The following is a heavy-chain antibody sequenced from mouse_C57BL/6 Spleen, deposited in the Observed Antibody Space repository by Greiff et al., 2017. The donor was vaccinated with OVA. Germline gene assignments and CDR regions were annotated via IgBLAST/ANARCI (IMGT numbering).Heavy chain of an antibody. D-gene: IGHD1-1*01. CDR2: ISSGGSYT. V-gene: IGHV5-6*01. J-gene: IGHJ2*01. CDR1: GFTFSSYG. Sequence: EVKLMESGGDLVKPGGSLKLSCAASGFTFSSYGMSWVRQTPDKRLEWVATISSGGSYTYYPDSVKGRFTISRDNAKNTLYLQMSSLKSEDTAMYYCARERDYYGSSHFDYWGQGTTLTVSS. CDR3: ARERDYYGSSHFDY.